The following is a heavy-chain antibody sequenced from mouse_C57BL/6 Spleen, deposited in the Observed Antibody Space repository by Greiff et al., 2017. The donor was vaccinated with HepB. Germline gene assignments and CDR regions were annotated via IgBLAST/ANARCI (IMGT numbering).Heavy chain of an antibody. CDR1: GYSFTDYN. Sequence: EVQLQQSGPELVKPGASVKISCKASGYSFTDYNMNWVKQSNGKSLEWIGVINPNYGTTSYNQKFKGKATLTVDQSSSTAYMQLNSLTSEDSAVYYYARSAENSYYYAMDYWGQGTSVTVSS. J-gene: IGHJ4*01. CDR3: ARSAENSYYYAMDY. CDR2: INPNYGTT. V-gene: IGHV1-39*01.